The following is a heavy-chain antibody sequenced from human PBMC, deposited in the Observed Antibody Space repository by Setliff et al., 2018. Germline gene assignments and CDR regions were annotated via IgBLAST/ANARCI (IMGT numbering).Heavy chain of an antibody. D-gene: IGHD6-25*01. J-gene: IGHJ3*01. Sequence: PGESLKLSCAASTFTLGTYSMHWVRQAPGKGLAWVSSISPYSDYIYYADSVKGRFTISRDNAKNSLYLQMNSLGAEDTAVYFCARSPANGGHDAFDVWGQGTMVTVSS. V-gene: IGHV3-21*06. CDR1: TFTLGTYS. CDR3: ARSPANGGHDAFDV. CDR2: ISPYSDYI.